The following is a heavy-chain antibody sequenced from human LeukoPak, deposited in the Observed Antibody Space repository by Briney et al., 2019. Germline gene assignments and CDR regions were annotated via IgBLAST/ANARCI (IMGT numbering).Heavy chain of an antibody. CDR1: GFTFSSYW. CDR3: ARRSSSWSNWFDP. V-gene: IGHV3-74*01. J-gene: IGHJ5*02. D-gene: IGHD6-13*01. Sequence: PGGSLRLSCAASGFTFSSYWMHWVRQAPGKGLVWVSRINSDGSSTSYADSVKGRFTISRDNAKNTLYLQMNSLRAEDTAVYYCARRSSSWSNWFDPWGQGTLVTVSS. CDR2: INSDGSST.